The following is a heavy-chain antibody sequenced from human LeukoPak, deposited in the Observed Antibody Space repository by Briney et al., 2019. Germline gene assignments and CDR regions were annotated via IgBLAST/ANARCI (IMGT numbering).Heavy chain of an antibody. V-gene: IGHV4-30-4*01. CDR1: GGSISSGDYY. J-gene: IGHJ4*02. CDR3: ALGAGYDILTGYYEGTSFDY. CDR2: IYNSGST. Sequence: SETLSLTCTVSGGSISSGDYYWSWIRQPPGKGLEWIGNIYNSGSTYYNPSLKSRVTISVDTSKNQFSLKLSSVTAADTAVYYCALGAGYDILTGYYEGTSFDYWGQGTLVTVSS. D-gene: IGHD3-9*01.